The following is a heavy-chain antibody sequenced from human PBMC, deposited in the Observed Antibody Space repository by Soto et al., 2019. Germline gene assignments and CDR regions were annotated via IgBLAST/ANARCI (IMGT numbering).Heavy chain of an antibody. Sequence: QVQLVESGGGLVKPGGSLRLSCAASGFTFSDYYMSWIRQAPGKGLEWVSYISSSSSYTNYADSVKGRFTISRDNAKISLYLQMNSLRAEDTAVYYCARIRPVMVYDIPYYFDYWGPGTLVTVSS. V-gene: IGHV3-11*06. CDR1: GFTFSDYY. CDR2: ISSSSSYT. D-gene: IGHD2-8*01. CDR3: ARIRPVMVYDIPYYFDY. J-gene: IGHJ4*02.